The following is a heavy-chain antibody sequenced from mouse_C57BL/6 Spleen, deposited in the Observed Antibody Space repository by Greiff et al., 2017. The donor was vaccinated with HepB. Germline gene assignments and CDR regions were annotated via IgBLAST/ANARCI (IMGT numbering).Heavy chain of an antibody. V-gene: IGHV5-16*01. D-gene: IGHD2-5*01. CDR3: ARSYSNWAMDY. CDR1: GFTFSDYY. CDR2: INYDGSST. Sequence: EVMLVESEGGLVQPGSSMKLSCTASGFTFSDYYMAWVRQVPEKGLEWVANINYDGSSTYYLDSLKSRFIISRDNAKNILYLQMSSLKSEDTATYYCARSYSNWAMDYWGQGTSVTVSS. J-gene: IGHJ4*01.